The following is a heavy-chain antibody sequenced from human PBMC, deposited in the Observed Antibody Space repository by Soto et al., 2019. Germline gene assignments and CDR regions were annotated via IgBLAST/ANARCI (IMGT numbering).Heavy chain of an antibody. Sequence: PSETLSLTCTVSGGSISSGDYYWSWIRQPPGKGLEWIGYIYYSGSTYYNPSLKSRVTISVDTSKNQFSLKLSSVTAADTAVYYCARDLSYYDILTGYYRDSRGTYGMDVWGQGTTVT. D-gene: IGHD3-9*01. CDR3: ARDLSYYDILTGYYRDSRGTYGMDV. CDR1: GGSISSGDYY. CDR2: IYYSGST. J-gene: IGHJ6*02. V-gene: IGHV4-30-4*01.